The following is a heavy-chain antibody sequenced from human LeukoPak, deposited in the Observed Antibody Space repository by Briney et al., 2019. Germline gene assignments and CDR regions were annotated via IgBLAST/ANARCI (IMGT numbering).Heavy chain of an antibody. CDR3: ARVEEVRGGITSFDY. CDR2: ISVYNTNT. Sequence: ASVKVSCKASGYTFTSYAISWVRQAPGQGLGWMGWISVYNTNTNYAQKLQGRVTVTTDTSTSTAYMELRSLTSDDTAVYYCARVEEVRGGITSFDYWGQGTLVTVSS. D-gene: IGHD3-10*01. CDR1: GYTFTSYA. J-gene: IGHJ4*02. V-gene: IGHV1-18*01.